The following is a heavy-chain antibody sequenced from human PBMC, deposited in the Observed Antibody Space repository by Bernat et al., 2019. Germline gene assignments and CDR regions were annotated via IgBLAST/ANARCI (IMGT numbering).Heavy chain of an antibody. CDR2: ISYDGNNK. V-gene: IGHV3-30*04. D-gene: IGHD1-20*01. CDR1: GFNLSIYA. Sequence: VQLLESGGGVVQPGKSLRLSCAHSGFNLSIYAMYWVRQAPGKGLEWVALISYDGNNKNYADSVKGRFTISRDNSRNTLYLQMNNLKAEDTAVDYCARERNKDNWNPDGLEDWGQGTLVTVAS. J-gene: IGHJ4*02. CDR3: ARERNKDNWNPDGLED.